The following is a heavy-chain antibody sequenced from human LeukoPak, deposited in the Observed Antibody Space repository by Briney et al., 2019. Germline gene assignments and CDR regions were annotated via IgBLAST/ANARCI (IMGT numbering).Heavy chain of an antibody. CDR3: ARSMTTVTQVRPGYFDY. J-gene: IGHJ4*02. CDR1: GGTFSSYA. Sequence: SVKVSCKASGGTFSSYAISWVRPAPGQGLEWMGGIIPIFGTANYAQKFQSRVTITTDESTSTAYMELSSLRSEDTAVYYCARSMTTVTQVRPGYFDYWGQGTLVTVSS. D-gene: IGHD4-11*01. V-gene: IGHV1-69*05. CDR2: IIPIFGTA.